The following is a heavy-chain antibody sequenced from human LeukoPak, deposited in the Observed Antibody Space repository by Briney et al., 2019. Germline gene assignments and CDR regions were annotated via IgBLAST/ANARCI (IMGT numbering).Heavy chain of an antibody. V-gene: IGHV3-74*01. D-gene: IGHD3-3*01. CDR2: INSDGSST. Sequence: GGSLRLSCAASGFTFSSYWMHWVRQAPGKGLVWVSRINSDGSSTSYADSVKGRFTISRDNSQNTVFLQMSSLRVDDTAAYYCVGTFTVFGVISTIAWGQGTLVSVSS. CDR1: GFTFSSYW. J-gene: IGHJ4*02. CDR3: VGTFTVFGVISTIA.